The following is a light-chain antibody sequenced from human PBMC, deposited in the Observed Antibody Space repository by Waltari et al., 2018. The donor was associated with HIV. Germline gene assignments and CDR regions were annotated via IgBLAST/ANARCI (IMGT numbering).Light chain of an antibody. CDR1: TSNVGSNF. CDR3: AAWDDSFVV. J-gene: IGLJ2*01. V-gene: IGLV1-47*01. Sequence: QSVLTQPPSASGTPGQRVTISCSGSTSNVGSNFVSWYQQLPGTAPKLLIYSDNRRPAGVPNRFSGSKTGASASLAISGLRSEDEADYYCAAWDDSFVVFGGGTKLTVL. CDR2: SDN.